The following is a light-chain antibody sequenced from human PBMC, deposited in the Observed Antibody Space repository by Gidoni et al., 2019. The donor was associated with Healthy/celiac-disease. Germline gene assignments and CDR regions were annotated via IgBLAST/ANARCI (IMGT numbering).Light chain of an antibody. Sequence: NFMLTQPHSVSESPGKTVTISCTGSSGSIASNYVQLYQQRPGSAPTTVIYEDNQRPSGAPDRFSGSIDSSSNSASLTISGLKTEDEADYYCQSYDSSNHRVFGGGTKLTVL. CDR3: QSYDSSNHRV. CDR2: EDN. J-gene: IGLJ2*01. V-gene: IGLV6-57*02. CDR1: SGSIASNY.